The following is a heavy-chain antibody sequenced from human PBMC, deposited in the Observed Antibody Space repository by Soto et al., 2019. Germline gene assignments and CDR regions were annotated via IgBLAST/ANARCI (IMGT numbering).Heavy chain of an antibody. Sequence: GGSLRLSCAASGLTFSNVWMSWVRQAPGKGLEWVGRVKSNADGGAREYAAPVKGRFTISRDDSTNTLYLQMNSLKTEDTAVYYGTTTRDPDDYWGQGTLVTVSS. CDR3: TTTRDPDDY. J-gene: IGHJ4*02. V-gene: IGHV3-15*05. CDR2: VKSNADGGAR. CDR1: GLTFSNVW.